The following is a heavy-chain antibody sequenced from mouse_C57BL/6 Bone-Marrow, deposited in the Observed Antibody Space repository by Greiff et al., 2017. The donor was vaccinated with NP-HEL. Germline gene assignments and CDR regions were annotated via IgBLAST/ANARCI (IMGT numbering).Heavy chain of an antibody. J-gene: IGHJ2*01. V-gene: IGHV14-4*01. Sequence: VQLQQSGAELVRPGASVKLSCTASGFNIKDDYMHWVKQRPEQGLEWIGWIDPENGDTEYASKFQGKATITADTSSNTAYLQLSSLTSEDTAVYYCTTAGGFDYGGQGTTLTVSS. CDR3: TTAGGFDY. CDR2: IDPENGDT. D-gene: IGHD3-3*01. CDR1: GFNIKDDY.